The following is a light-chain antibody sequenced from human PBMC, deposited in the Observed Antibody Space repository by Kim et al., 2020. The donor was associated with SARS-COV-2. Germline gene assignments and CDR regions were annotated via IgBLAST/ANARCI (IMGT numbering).Light chain of an antibody. J-gene: IGKJ1*01. CDR2: TAS. CDR3: QQYGEPART. V-gene: IGKV3-20*01. Sequence: APGERATLSCRASQSVRSRCLAWYQQKPGQAPGLLIYTASGRATGIPDRFSGSGSGTYFTLTISRLEPEDFAVYYCQQYGEPARTFGKGTKVEIK. CDR1: QSVRSRC.